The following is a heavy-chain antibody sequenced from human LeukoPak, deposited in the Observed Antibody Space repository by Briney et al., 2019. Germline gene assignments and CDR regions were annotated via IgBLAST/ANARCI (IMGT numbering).Heavy chain of an antibody. D-gene: IGHD3-22*01. CDR1: GYSISSGYH. V-gene: IGHV4-38-2*02. CDR2: IYHSGST. J-gene: IGHJ1*01. CDR3: ARVVQSTDSSGFYLPEYFQH. Sequence: PSETLSLTCTVSGYSISSGYHWGWIRQPPGKGLEWIGSIYHSGSTYYNPSLKSRVTISVDTSKNQFSLKLRSVTAADTAVYYCARVVQSTDSSGFYLPEYFQHWGQGTLVTVS.